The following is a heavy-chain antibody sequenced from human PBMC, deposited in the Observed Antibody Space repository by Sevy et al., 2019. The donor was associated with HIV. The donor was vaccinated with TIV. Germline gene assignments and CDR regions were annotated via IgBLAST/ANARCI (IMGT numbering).Heavy chain of an antibody. CDR2: IKSKTDGGTT. D-gene: IGHD3-16*02. V-gene: IGHV3-15*01. CDR3: TTEDYDYVWGSYRSLFDY. J-gene: IGHJ4*02. Sequence: GGSLRLSCAASGFTFSNAWMSWVRQAPGKGLEWVGRIKSKTDGGTTDYAAPVKGRFTISRDDSKNTLYLQMNSLKTEDTAVYYCTTEDYDYVWGSYRSLFDYWGQGTLVTVSS. CDR1: GFTFSNAW.